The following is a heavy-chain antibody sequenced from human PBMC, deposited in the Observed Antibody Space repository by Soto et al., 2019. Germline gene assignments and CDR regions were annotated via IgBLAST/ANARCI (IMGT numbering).Heavy chain of an antibody. J-gene: IGHJ4*02. Sequence: QVHLQESGPGLVKPSGTLSLTCAVSGASVISTNWWSWVRQPPGKGLEWIGEIFHSGSTNYNPSLKSRVTISLDKSKTQYSLNLTSVTAADTAIYYCARDMFYYDSNYYYFRGPFDYGGQGTLVTVSS. CDR3: ARDMFYYDSNYYYFRGPFDY. D-gene: IGHD3-22*01. CDR1: GASVISTNW. CDR2: IFHSGST. V-gene: IGHV4-4*02.